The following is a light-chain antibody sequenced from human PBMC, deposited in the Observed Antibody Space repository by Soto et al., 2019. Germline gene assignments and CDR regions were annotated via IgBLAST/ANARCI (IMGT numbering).Light chain of an antibody. CDR2: DVS. CDR1: SSDVGGYNF. Sequence: QSALTQPRSVSGSPGQSVTISCTGTSSDVGGYNFVSWYQQHPGKAPKLMIDDVSKRPSGVPDRFSGSKSGNTASLTISGLQAEDEADYYCCSYAGRDVVFGGGTKVTVL. V-gene: IGLV2-11*01. J-gene: IGLJ2*01. CDR3: CSYAGRDVV.